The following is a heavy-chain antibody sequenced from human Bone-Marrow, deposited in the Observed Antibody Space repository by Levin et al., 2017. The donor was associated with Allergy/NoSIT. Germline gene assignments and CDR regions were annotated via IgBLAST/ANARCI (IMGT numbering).Heavy chain of an antibody. J-gene: IGHJ4*02. D-gene: IGHD3-16*01. CDR2: IYQSGST. CDR1: GGSISRSTYY. V-gene: IGHV4-39*07. CDR3: ARAGMIIFGGSQFDY. Sequence: PSETLSLTCTVSGGSISRSTYYWVWIRQPPGKGLEWIASIYQSGSTYYNPSLKSRVTISLDTSKNQFSLKLSSVTAADTAVYYCARAGMIIFGGSQFDYWGQGTLVTVSS.